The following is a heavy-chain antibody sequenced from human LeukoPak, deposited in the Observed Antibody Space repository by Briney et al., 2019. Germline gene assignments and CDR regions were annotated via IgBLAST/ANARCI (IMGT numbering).Heavy chain of an antibody. CDR1: GFTFDDYA. Sequence: PGRSLRLSCAASGFTFDDYAMHWVRQAPGKGLEWVSGISWNSGSIGYADSVKGRFTISRDNAKNSLYLQMNSLRAEDTALYYCAKAGLYSSSWYTPYFDYWGQGTLVTVSS. J-gene: IGHJ4*02. CDR3: AKAGLYSSSWYTPYFDY. D-gene: IGHD6-13*01. V-gene: IGHV3-9*01. CDR2: ISWNSGSI.